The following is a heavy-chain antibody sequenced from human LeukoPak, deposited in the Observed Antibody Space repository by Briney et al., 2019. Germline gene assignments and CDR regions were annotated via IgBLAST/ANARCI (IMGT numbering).Heavy chain of an antibody. J-gene: IGHJ4*02. CDR1: GITFSNYP. CDR3: AKGTMNGGLYYYDTS. V-gene: IGHV3-23*01. Sequence: GGSLRLSCAASGITFSNYPMSWVRQAPGEGLEWVSALSTTGTSTFYADSVKGRFTISRDNSKNTLYLQMNSLSVEDTAVYYCAKGTMNGGLYYYDTSGGQGTLVTVSS. D-gene: IGHD3-22*01. CDR2: LSTTGTST.